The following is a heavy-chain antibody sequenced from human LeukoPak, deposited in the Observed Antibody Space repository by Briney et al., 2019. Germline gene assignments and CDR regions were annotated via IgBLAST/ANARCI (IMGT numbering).Heavy chain of an antibody. Sequence: PGGSLRLSCAASGFTFSDYYMTWIRQAPGKGLEWVSYISTTGTTMYYADSVKGRFIISRDNAKNSLYLQMSSLRAEDTAVYYCARARNYYDNSGYYYEGDAFDIWGQGTMVTVSS. CDR3: ARARNYYDNSGYYYEGDAFDI. CDR2: ISTTGTTM. D-gene: IGHD3-22*01. J-gene: IGHJ3*02. V-gene: IGHV3-11*01. CDR1: GFTFSDYY.